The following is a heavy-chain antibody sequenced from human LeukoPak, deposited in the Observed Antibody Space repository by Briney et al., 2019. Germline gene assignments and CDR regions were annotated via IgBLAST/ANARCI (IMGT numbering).Heavy chain of an antibody. CDR3: AAPDRWELRRGGAFDI. CDR1: GFTFSSYA. J-gene: IGHJ3*02. CDR2: ISSSGGST. V-gene: IGHV3-23*01. Sequence: PGGSLRLSCAASGFTFSSYAMTWVRQAPGKGLEWVSSISSSGGSTYYADSVKGRFTISGDNSKNTLYLQMNSLRAEDTAVYYCAAPDRWELRRGGAFDIWGQGTMVTVSS. D-gene: IGHD1-26*01.